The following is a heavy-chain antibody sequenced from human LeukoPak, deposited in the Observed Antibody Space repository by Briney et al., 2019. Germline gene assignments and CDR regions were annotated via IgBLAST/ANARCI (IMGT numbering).Heavy chain of an antibody. CDR3: ARLNPWALDI. V-gene: IGHV4-59*13. CDR2: IYYSGST. Sequence: PSETLSLTCTVSGGSISSYYWSWIRQPPGKGLEWIGYIYYSGSTNYNPSLRGRVTIPVDTSKNQFALKLSSVTAAGTAVFYCARLNPWALDIWGQGTMVTVSS. CDR1: GGSISSYY. J-gene: IGHJ3*02.